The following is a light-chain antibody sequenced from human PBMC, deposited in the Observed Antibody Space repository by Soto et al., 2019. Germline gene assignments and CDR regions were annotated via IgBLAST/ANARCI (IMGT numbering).Light chain of an antibody. V-gene: IGKV1-5*03. Sequence: DIRMNLSLPTLSAYIVDRVTXTCRASQSISSWLAWYQQKPGKAPKLLIYEASTLESGVPSRFSGSGSGTEFTLTISSLQPEDFATYYCQQRNSYPISFGQGTGLEI. CDR1: QSISSW. CDR2: EAS. CDR3: QQRNSYPIS. J-gene: IGKJ5*01.